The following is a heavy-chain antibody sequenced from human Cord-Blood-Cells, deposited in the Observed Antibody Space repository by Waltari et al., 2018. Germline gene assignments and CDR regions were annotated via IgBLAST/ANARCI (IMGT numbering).Heavy chain of an antibody. CDR1: GFSLSNARMG. D-gene: IGHD1-7*01. Sequence: QVTLKESGPVLVKPTETLTLTCTVSGFSLSNARMGVSWIRQPPGKALEWLAHIFSNDEKSDSTSRKSRLTVPKDTSKSQVVLTMTNIDPVDTATYYCARIREELELYPDWYFDLWGSGTLVTVSS. J-gene: IGHJ2*01. CDR2: IFSNDEK. CDR3: ARIREELELYPDWYFDL. V-gene: IGHV2-26*01.